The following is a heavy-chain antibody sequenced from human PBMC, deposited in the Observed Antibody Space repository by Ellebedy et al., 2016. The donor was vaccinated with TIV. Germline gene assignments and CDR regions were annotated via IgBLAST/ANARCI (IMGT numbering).Heavy chain of an antibody. V-gene: IGHV3-23*01. CDR3: AKVGCSSTSCYGY. CDR2: ISGSGGST. D-gene: IGHD2-2*01. Sequence: GESLKISXAASGFTFSSYWMSWVRQAPGKGLEWVSAISGSGGSTYYADSVKGRFTISRDNSKNTLYLQMNSLRAEDTAVYYCAKVGCSSTSCYGYWGQGTLVTVSS. J-gene: IGHJ4*02. CDR1: GFTFSSYW.